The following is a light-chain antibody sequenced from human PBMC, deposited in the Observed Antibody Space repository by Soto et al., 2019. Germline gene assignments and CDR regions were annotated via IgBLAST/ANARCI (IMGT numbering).Light chain of an antibody. CDR2: DVS. J-gene: IGLJ1*01. V-gene: IGLV2-14*01. CDR1: SSDVGGFNF. Sequence: QSVLTQPASVSGSPGQSITISCIGTSSDVGGFNFVSWYQQPPGKAPKLMIYDVSHRHSGVSNRFSGSKSGNTASLTISGLQAEDEGDYYCSSYTTSSTIVFGTGTKVTVL. CDR3: SSYTTSSTIV.